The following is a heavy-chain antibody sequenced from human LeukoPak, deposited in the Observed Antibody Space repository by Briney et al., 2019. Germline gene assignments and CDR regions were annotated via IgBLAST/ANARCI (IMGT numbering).Heavy chain of an antibody. Sequence: ASVKLSCTASGYTFTGYYMNWVRQAPGQGLEWMGWINPNSDGANYAQNFQGRVTMTRDTAISTAYMELSRMRSDDTAVYYCARDRRVYYDSSGYSWWSFDYWGQGTLVTVSS. CDR2: INPNSDGA. D-gene: IGHD3-22*01. V-gene: IGHV1-2*02. J-gene: IGHJ4*02. CDR3: ARDRRVYYDSSGYSWWSFDY. CDR1: GYTFTGYY.